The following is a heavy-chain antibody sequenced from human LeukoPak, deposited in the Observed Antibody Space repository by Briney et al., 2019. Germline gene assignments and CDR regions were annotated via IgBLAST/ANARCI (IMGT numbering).Heavy chain of an antibody. V-gene: IGHV3-7*01. CDR2: IKQDGSEK. CDR3: ARDLSGDYYYYMDV. Sequence: PGGSLRLSCAASGFTFSSYWMSWVRQAPGKGLEWVANIKQDGSEKYYVDSVKGRFTISRDNAKNSLYLQMNSLRAEDTAVYYCARDLSGDYYYYMDVWGKGTTVTVSS. J-gene: IGHJ6*03. D-gene: IGHD3-10*01. CDR1: GFTFSSYW.